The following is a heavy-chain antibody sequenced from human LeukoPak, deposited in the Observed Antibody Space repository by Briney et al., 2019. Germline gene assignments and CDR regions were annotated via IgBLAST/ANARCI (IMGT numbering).Heavy chain of an antibody. Sequence: GGSLRLSCAASGFTVSSNYMGWVRQAPGKGLEWVSVIYSGGSTYYADSVKGRFTISRDNSKNTVYLQMNNMRVDDTAVYYCARVAGWHWFDPWGQGTLVTVSS. CDR3: ARVAGWHWFDP. J-gene: IGHJ5*02. V-gene: IGHV3-53*01. D-gene: IGHD6-19*01. CDR1: GFTVSSNY. CDR2: IYSGGST.